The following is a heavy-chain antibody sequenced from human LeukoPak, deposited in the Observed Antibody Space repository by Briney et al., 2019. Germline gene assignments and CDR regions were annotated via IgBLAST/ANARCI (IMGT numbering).Heavy chain of an antibody. D-gene: IGHD2-21*02. CDR1: GGSISSGSYY. CDR2: IYTSGST. V-gene: IGHV4-61*02. J-gene: IGHJ6*03. CDR3: ARSDGYNYMDV. Sequence: SETLSLTCTVSGGSISSGSYYWSWIRQPAGKGLEWIGRIYTSGSTNYNPSLKSRVTISVDTSKNQFSLKLSSVTAADTAVYYCARSDGYNYMDVWGKGTTVTVSS.